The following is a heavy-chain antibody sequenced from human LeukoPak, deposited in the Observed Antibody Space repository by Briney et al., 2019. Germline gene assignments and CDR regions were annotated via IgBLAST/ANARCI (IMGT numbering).Heavy chain of an antibody. J-gene: IGHJ5*02. CDR2: INHSGST. V-gene: IGHV4-34*01. CDR3: ARDVVVVPAALNWFDP. CDR1: GGSLSGYY. Sequence: PSETLSLTCAVYGGSLSGYYWSWIRQPPGKGLEWIGEINHSGSTNYNPSLKSRVTISVDTSKNQFSLKLSSVTAADTAVYYCARDVVVVPAALNWFDPWGQGTLVTVSS. D-gene: IGHD2-2*01.